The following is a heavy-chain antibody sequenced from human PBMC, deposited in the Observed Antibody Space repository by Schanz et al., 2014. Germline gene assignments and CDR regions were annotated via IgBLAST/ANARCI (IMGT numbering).Heavy chain of an antibody. CDR1: GFSFSTYG. V-gene: IGHV3-48*01. Sequence: EVRLVESGGGLVKPGGSLRLSCAASGFSFSTYGMTWVRQAPGKGLEWVSYISGSSSTKYYADSVKGRFTISRDNGKKSLYLQMNSLRAEDTAVYYCARALRHGYCNVVGCQNGGWFDIWGQGTLVIVSS. CDR3: ARALRHGYCNVVGCQNGGWFDI. CDR2: ISGSSSTK. J-gene: IGHJ4*02. D-gene: IGHD2-2*03.